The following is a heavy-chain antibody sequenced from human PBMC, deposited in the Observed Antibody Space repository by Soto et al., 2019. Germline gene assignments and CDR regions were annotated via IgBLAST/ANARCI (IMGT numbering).Heavy chain of an antibody. CDR3: ARVPRLVVGGGYYYYYGMDV. V-gene: IGHV4-34*01. CDR1: GGSFSGYY. D-gene: IGHD6-6*01. CDR2: INHSGST. Sequence: SETLSLTCAVYGGSFSGYYWSWIRQPPGKGLEWIGEINHSGSTNYNPSLKSRVTISVDTSKNQFSLKLSSVTAADTAVYYCARVPRLVVGGGYYYYYGMDVWGQGTTVTVSS. J-gene: IGHJ6*02.